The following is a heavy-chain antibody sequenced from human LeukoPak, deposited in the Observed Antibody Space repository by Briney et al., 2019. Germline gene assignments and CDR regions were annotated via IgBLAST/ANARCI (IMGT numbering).Heavy chain of an antibody. J-gene: IGHJ4*02. Sequence: ESGPTLVNPTQTLTLTCTFSGVSLSTSGVGVGWIRQPPGKALEWLALIYWDDDKRYSPSLKSRLTITKDTSKNQVVLTMTNMDPVDTATYYCAHILGGDCCGLEFDYWGQGTLVTVSS. D-gene: IGHD2-21*02. CDR1: GVSLSTSGVG. CDR3: AHILGGDCCGLEFDY. V-gene: IGHV2-5*02. CDR2: IYWDDDK.